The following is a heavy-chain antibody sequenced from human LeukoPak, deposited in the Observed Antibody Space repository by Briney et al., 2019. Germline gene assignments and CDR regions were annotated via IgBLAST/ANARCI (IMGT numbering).Heavy chain of an antibody. V-gene: IGHV1-69*04. CDR3: ARVPGPGEYQLLVGQGAFDI. CDR2: SIPILGTA. CDR1: GGSFSNYA. Sequence: SVKVSCKASGGSFSNYAIIWVRQAPGQGLEWMGRSIPILGTANYADKFLGSVTITADKSTATVYMEVKSLRTEDTAVYYCARVPGPGEYQLLVGQGAFDIWGQGTMVTVSS. J-gene: IGHJ3*02. D-gene: IGHD2-2*01.